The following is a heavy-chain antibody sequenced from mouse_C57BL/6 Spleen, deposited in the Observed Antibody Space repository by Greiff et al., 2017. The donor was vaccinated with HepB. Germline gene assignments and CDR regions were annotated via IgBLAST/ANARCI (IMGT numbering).Heavy chain of an antibody. CDR2: INPNNGGT. Sequence: VQLKESGPELVKPGASVKIPCKASGYTFTDYNMDWVKQSHGKSLEWIGDINPNNGGTIYNQKFKGKATLTVDKSSSTAYMELRSLTSEDTAVYYCARGGRTTVEDRFAYWGQGTLVTVPA. V-gene: IGHV1-18*01. CDR3: ARGGRTTVEDRFAY. D-gene: IGHD1-1*01. J-gene: IGHJ3*01. CDR1: GYTFTDYN.